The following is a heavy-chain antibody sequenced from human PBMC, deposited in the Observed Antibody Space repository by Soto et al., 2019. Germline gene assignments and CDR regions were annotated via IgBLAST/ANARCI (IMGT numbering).Heavy chain of an antibody. Sequence: VKLVESGGGVVQPGKSLKLSCAGSGFILGDYALHWVRQAPGKGLEWLAVISFDGIQKYYADSVQGRFTISRDNSQNTLYLEMNSLIAGDTDVYYCARPYCRRTTYPPYYYYYGLNVWGQGTAVTVS. CDR1: GFILGDYA. CDR2: ISFDGIQK. V-gene: IGHV3-30*17. CDR3: ARPYCRRTTYPPYYYYYGLNV. D-gene: IGHD2-2*01. J-gene: IGHJ6*02.